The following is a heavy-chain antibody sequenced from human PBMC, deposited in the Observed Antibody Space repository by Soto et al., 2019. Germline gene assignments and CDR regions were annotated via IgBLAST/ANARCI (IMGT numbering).Heavy chain of an antibody. D-gene: IGHD2-8*01. J-gene: IGHJ6*02. Sequence: GASVKVSCKASGYMFSSYGINWVRQAPGQGLEWMGGIIPISGTTNYAQKFQGRVAITADESTDTVYMELSRLRSEDTAVYFCARVRCFNGLCHTADYGMDVWGQGTTVTVSS. CDR1: GYMFSSYG. V-gene: IGHV1-69*13. CDR3: ARVRCFNGLCHTADYGMDV. CDR2: IIPISGTT.